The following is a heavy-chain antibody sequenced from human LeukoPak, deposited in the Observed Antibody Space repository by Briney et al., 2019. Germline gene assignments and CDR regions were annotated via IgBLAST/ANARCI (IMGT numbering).Heavy chain of an antibody. CDR1: GDSVSSNSVT. CDR3: ARRLTQYDCFDP. J-gene: IGHJ5*02. CDR2: TYDRSTWYN. D-gene: IGHD2-2*01. V-gene: IGHV6-1*01. Sequence: SQTLSPTCAISGDSVSSNSVTWNWIRQSPSRGLELLGRTYDRSTWYNDYAVFVRGRITVNPDTSKNQFSLHLNSVTPEDTAVYYCARRLTQYDCFDPWGQGILVTVSS.